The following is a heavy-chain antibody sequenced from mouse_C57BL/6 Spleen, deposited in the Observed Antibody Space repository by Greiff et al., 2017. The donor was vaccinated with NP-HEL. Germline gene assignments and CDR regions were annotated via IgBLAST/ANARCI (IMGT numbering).Heavy chain of an antibody. CDR2: IYPGDGDT. CDR3: ARTFITTVVAFDY. J-gene: IGHJ2*01. CDR1: GYAFSSYW. V-gene: IGHV1-80*01. D-gene: IGHD1-1*01. Sequence: VQLQQSGAELVKPGASVKISCKASGYAFSSYWMNWVKQRPGKGLEWIGQIYPGDGDTNYNGKFKGKATLTADKSSSTAYMQLSSLTSEDSAVYFCARTFITTVVAFDYWGQSTTLTVSS.